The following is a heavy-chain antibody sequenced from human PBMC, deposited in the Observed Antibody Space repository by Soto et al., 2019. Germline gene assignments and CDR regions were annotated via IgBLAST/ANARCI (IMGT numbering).Heavy chain of an antibody. CDR1: GFTFSYYY. CDR2: ISSSATYA. D-gene: IGHD3-22*01. CDR3: ARNDSSGYLDS. J-gene: IGHJ4*02. V-gene: IGHV3-11*06. Sequence: GGSLRLSCAASGFTFSYYYMSWIRQAPGKGLEWLSYISSSATYATYADSVKGRFTLSRDNAKNSLYLQMNSLRAEDTAVYYCARNDSSGYLDSWGQGTLVTVSS.